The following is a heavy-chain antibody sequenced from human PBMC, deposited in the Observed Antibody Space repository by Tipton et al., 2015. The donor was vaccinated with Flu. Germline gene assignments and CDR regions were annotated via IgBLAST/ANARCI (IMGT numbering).Heavy chain of an antibody. CDR1: GGSISSYY. CDR3: ASSSAQGWFDP. V-gene: IGHV4-59*01. J-gene: IGHJ5*02. Sequence: LRLSCTVSGGSISSYYWSWIRQPPGKGLEWIGYIYYSGSTNYNPSLKSRVTTSVDTSKNQFSLKLSSVTAADTAVYYCASSSAQGWFDPWGQGTLVTVSS. D-gene: IGHD6-6*01. CDR2: IYYSGST.